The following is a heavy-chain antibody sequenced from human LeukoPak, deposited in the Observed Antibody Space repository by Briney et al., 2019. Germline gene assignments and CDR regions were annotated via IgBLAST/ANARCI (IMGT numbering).Heavy chain of an antibody. CDR3: ARLGYSGSYDAFDI. CDR1: GFTFDDYG. D-gene: IGHD1-26*01. CDR2: INWNGGST. J-gene: IGHJ3*02. Sequence: GGSLRLSCAASGFTFDDYGMSWVRHAPGKGLEWVSGINWNGGSTIYADSVKGRFNISRENDKNSLYLQMNSLRAEDTALYYCARLGYSGSYDAFDIWGQGTMVTVSS. V-gene: IGHV3-20*04.